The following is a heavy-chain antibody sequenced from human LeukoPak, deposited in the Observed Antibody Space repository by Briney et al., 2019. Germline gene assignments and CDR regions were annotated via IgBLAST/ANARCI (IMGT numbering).Heavy chain of an antibody. D-gene: IGHD3-10*01. J-gene: IGHJ2*01. CDR1: GYSFTGYW. V-gene: IGHV5-51*01. CDR2: IYPGDSDT. Sequence: GESLKISCKGSGYSFTGYWIGWVRQMPGKGLEWMGIIYPGDSDTRYSPSFQGQVTISADKSISTAYLQWSSLKASDTAMYYCARQYGSGSYLWWYFDLWGRGTLVTVSS. CDR3: ARQYGSGSYLWWYFDL.